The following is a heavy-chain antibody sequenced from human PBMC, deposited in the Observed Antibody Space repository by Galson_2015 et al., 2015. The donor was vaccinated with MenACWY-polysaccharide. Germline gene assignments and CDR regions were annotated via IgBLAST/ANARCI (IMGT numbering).Heavy chain of an antibody. CDR1: GFPFSSYW. CDR2: IKQDGSEK. D-gene: IGHD6-19*01. Sequence: SLRLSCAASGFPFSSYWMTWVRQAPGKGLEWVANIKQDGSEKNYVDSVKGRFTISRDNAKNSVFLQMNSLRAEDTAVYYCARVRGDRKKYNSDWCYYFDYWGQGTLVTVSS. J-gene: IGHJ4*02. V-gene: IGHV3-7*01. CDR3: ARVRGDRKKYNSDWCYYFDY.